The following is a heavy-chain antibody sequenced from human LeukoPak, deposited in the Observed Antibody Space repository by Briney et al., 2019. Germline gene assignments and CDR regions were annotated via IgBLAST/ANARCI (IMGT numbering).Heavy chain of an antibody. CDR3: ARNFDMKGFDP. J-gene: IGHJ5*02. V-gene: IGHV1-2*02. Sequence: ASVKVSCKASGYTFTGYYMNWVRQAPGQGLEWMGWINSDSGFTKYAQKFQGRVTMTRDTSITKVYMDLTRLTSDDTAVYYCARNFDMKGFDPWGQGTLVTVSS. CDR2: INSDSGFT. CDR1: GYTFTGYY. D-gene: IGHD3-9*01.